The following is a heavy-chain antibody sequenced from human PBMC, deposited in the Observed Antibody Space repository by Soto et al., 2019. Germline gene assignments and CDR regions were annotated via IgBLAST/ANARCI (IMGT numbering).Heavy chain of an antibody. J-gene: IGHJ4*02. CDR2: IYSGGST. CDR1: GFTVSSSN. Sequence: EVQLVESGGGLVQPGGSLRLSCAASGFTVSSSNMRWVRQAPGKGLEWVSLIYSGGSTYYADSVKGRFTISRDNSKNTLFLQMNSVSDDDTAMYYCARESSSGNSYFDYWGRGTLVAVSS. D-gene: IGHD1-26*01. CDR3: ARESSSGNSYFDY. V-gene: IGHV3-66*01.